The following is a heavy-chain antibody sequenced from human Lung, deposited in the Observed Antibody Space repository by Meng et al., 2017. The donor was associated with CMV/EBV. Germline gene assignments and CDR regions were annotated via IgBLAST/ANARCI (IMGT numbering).Heavy chain of an antibody. CDR1: GFTFSSYS. CDR3: ARDYLIVGILEWLPFQRPSSNYYYYYGMDV. D-gene: IGHD3-3*01. J-gene: IGHJ6*02. Sequence: GESLKISCAASGFTFSSYSMNWVRQAPGKGLEWVSSISSSSSYIYYADSVKGRFTIHRDNAKNSLYLQMNSLRAEGTAVYYCARDYLIVGILEWLPFQRPSSNYYYYYGMDVWGQGTTVTVSS. V-gene: IGHV3-21*01. CDR2: ISSSSSYI.